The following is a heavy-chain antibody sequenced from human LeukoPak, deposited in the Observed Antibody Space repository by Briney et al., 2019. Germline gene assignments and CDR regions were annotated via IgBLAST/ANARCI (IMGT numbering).Heavy chain of an antibody. CDR3: ARDRYYDFWSGYKNWFDP. D-gene: IGHD3-3*01. J-gene: IGHJ5*02. Sequence: VASVKVSCKASGYTFTSYGISWVRQAPGQGLEWMGWISAYNGNTNYAQKLQGRVTMTTDTSTSTAYMELRSLGSDDTAVYYCARDRYYDFWSGYKNWFDPWGQGTLVTVSS. CDR2: ISAYNGNT. V-gene: IGHV1-18*01. CDR1: GYTFTSYG.